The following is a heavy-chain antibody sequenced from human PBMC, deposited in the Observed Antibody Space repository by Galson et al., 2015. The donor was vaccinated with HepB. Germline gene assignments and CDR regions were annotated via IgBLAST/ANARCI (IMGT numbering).Heavy chain of an antibody. Sequence: SLRLACAASGFTFSSYGMHWVRQAPGKGLEWVAVISYDGSNKYYADSVKGRFTISRDNSKNTLYLQMNSLRAEDTAVYYCARTGPFRWVDYWGQGTLVTVSS. D-gene: IGHD5-24*01. CDR2: ISYDGSNK. V-gene: IGHV3-30*03. CDR1: GFTFSSYG. CDR3: ARTGPFRWVDY. J-gene: IGHJ4*02.